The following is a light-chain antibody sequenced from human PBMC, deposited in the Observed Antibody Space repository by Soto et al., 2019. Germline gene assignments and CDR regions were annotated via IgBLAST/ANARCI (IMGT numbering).Light chain of an antibody. V-gene: IGKV3-20*01. J-gene: IGKJ2*01. CDR1: RSVSSSY. CDR3: QQYGSSPPYT. CDR2: GAS. Sequence: EIALTQSPGTLSLSPGERATLSCRASRSVSSSYLAWYQQKPGQSPRLLIYGASSRATGIPDRFSGSGSGTDFNLTISRLEPEDFAVYYCQQYGSSPPYTFGQGTKLEIK.